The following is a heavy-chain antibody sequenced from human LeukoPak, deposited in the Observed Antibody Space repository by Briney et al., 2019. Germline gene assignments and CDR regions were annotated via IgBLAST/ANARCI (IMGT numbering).Heavy chain of an antibody. Sequence: PVGSLRLSCAASGFTFSSYWMHWVRQAPGKGLVWVSRINSDGSSTSYADSVKGRFTISRDNAKNTLYLQMNSLRAEDTAVYFCAKRGVVIRVILVGFHKEAYYFDSWGQGALVTVSS. CDR2: INSDGSST. J-gene: IGHJ4*02. V-gene: IGHV3-74*01. CDR1: GFTFSSYW. CDR3: AKRGVVIRVILVGFHKEAYYFDS. D-gene: IGHD3-22*01.